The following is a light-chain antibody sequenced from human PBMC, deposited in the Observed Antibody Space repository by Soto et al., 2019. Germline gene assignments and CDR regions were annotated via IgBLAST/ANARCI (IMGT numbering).Light chain of an antibody. CDR1: QDISNY. V-gene: IGKV1-33*01. J-gene: IGKJ5*01. CDR3: QQYENLPT. Sequence: DIQMTHSPSSLSASVGDIVTITCQASQDISNYLNWYQQKPGKAPKLLIYDASNLETGVPSRFSGSGSGTDFTFTISSLQPEDIATYYCQQYENLPTFGHGTRLEIK. CDR2: DAS.